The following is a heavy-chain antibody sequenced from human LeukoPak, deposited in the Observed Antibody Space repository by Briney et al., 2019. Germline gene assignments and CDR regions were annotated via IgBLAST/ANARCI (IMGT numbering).Heavy chain of an antibody. CDR2: ISAYNGNT. CDR3: ARVIVVVPAALHDAFDI. D-gene: IGHD2-2*01. CDR1: GYTFTGYY. V-gene: IGHV1-18*04. J-gene: IGHJ3*02. Sequence: ASVKVSCKASGYTFTGYYMHWVRQAPGQGLEWMGWISAYNGNTNYAQKLQGRVTMTTDTSTSTAYMELRSLRSDDTAVYYCARVIVVVPAALHDAFDIWGQGTMVTVSS.